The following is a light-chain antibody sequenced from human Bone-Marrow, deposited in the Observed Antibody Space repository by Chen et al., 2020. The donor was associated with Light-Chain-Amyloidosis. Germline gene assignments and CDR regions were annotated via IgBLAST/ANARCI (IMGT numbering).Light chain of an antibody. CDR3: AAWDDSLNGVV. CDR2: SDN. J-gene: IGLJ2*01. V-gene: IGLV1-44*01. Sequence: QSVLTQPPSTSGTPGQRVTLSCSGSPSNNGTYTVNWYRQVPGTAPRLLIQSDNQRPSGVPDRFSGSKSGTSASLAISWLQSEDEADYYCAAWDDSLNGVVFGGGTKLTVL. CDR1: PSNNGTYT.